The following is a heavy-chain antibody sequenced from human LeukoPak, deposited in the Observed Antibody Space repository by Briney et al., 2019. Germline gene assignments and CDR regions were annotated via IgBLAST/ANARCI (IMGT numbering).Heavy chain of an antibody. CDR1: GFTFSSYS. J-gene: IGHJ6*03. D-gene: IGHD3-3*01. V-gene: IGHV3-21*01. Sequence: GGSLRLSCAASGFTFSSYSMNWVRQAPGKGLEWVSSISSSSSYIYYADSVKGRFTISRDNAKNSLYLQMNSLRAEDMAVYYCASGGIFGVVTRYYYYYMDVWGKGTTVTVSS. CDR3: ASGGIFGVVTRYYYYYMDV. CDR2: ISSSSSYI.